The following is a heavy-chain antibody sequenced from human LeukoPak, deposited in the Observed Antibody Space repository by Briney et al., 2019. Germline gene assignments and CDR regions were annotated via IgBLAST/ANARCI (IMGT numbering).Heavy chain of an antibody. Sequence: GGSLRLXCSASGFTFSNYAIKWVSQAPGKGMEWVSAIIAGGDSTLYADSVKCRFTISRDNSRNTLYLQMSNLRVEDTALYYCARWVYYYDFWGQGTLLTVSS. CDR1: GFTFSNYA. CDR3: ARWVYYYDF. D-gene: IGHD5-24*01. V-gene: IGHV3-23*01. CDR2: IIAGGDST. J-gene: IGHJ4*02.